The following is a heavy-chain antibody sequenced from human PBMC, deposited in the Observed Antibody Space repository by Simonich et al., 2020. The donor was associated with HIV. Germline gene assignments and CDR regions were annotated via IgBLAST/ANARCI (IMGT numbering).Heavy chain of an antibody. V-gene: IGHV3-9*03. Sequence: EVQLVESGGGLVQPGRSLRLSCAASGFTFADYSMHWVRQAPGKGLECVSGISWKSGSIGYADSVKGRFTISRDNAKNSLYLQMNSLRAEDMALYYCAKDRYSSSSGSFDYWGQGTLVTVSS. D-gene: IGHD6-6*01. CDR1: GFTFADYS. CDR3: AKDRYSSSSGSFDY. J-gene: IGHJ4*02. CDR2: ISWKSGSI.